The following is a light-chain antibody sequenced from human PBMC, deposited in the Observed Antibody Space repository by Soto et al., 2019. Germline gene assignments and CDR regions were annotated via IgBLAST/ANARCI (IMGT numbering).Light chain of an antibody. J-gene: IGKJ2*01. CDR1: QSVSSW. V-gene: IGKV1-5*03. Sequence: DIRMTQSPSTLSAYVGDRVTITCRASQSVSSWLAWFQQKPGKAPKLLIYKASSLKSGVPSRFSGSGSGTEFTITISSLQPDDFATYYCQQYNIQYTFGQGTKLEIK. CDR2: KAS. CDR3: QQYNIQYT.